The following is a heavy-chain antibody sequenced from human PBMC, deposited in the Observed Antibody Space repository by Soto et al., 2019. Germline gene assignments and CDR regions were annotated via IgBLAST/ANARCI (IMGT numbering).Heavy chain of an antibody. CDR3: ARDSDPTNAIFGVVQDAFDI. J-gene: IGHJ3*02. CDR1: GXXFTXYY. CDR2: INPSGGST. Sequence: ASVKVSCKASGXXFTXYYMHXXRXXXXXXXXXMGIINPSGGSTSYAQKFQGRVTMTRDTSTSTVYMELSSLRSEDTAVYYCARDSDPTNAIFGVVQDAFDIWGQGTMVTV. D-gene: IGHD3-3*01. V-gene: IGHV1-46*01.